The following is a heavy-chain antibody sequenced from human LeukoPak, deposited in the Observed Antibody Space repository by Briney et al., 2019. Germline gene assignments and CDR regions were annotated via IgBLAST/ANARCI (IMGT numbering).Heavy chain of an antibody. J-gene: IGHJ4*02. V-gene: IGHV3-30*04. CDR2: ISYDGSNK. CDR3: AKDLHPFVFYFDY. CDR1: GFTFSSYA. D-gene: IGHD3-10*01. Sequence: GGSLRLSCAASGFTFSSYAMHWVRQAPGKGLEWVAVISYDGSNKYYADSVKGRFTISRDNSKNTLYLQMNSLRAEDTAVYYCAKDLHPFVFYFDYWGQGTLVTVSS.